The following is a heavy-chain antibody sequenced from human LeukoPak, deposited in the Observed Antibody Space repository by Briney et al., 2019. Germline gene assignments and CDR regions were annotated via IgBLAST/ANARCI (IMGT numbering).Heavy chain of an antibody. J-gene: IGHJ4*02. D-gene: IGHD5-12*01. Sequence: PGGSLRLSCAASGFTFSSYAMSWVRQAPGKGLEWVSAISGSGGSTYYADSVKGRFTISRDNSKNTLYLQMNSLKTEDTAVYYCTTGVWVAWPYYWGRGTLVTVSS. V-gene: IGHV3-23*01. CDR2: ISGSGGST. CDR1: GFTFSSYA. CDR3: TTGVWVAWPYY.